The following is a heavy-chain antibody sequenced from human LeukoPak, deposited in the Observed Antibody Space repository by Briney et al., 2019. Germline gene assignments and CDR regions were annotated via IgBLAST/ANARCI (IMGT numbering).Heavy chain of an antibody. Sequence: PGGSLRLSCAASGFTFSNYWMSWVRQAPGKGLEWVANIKQDGSEKYYVDSVKGRFTISRDNAKNSLYPQMNSLRAEDTAVYYCARDPTIFGVVIVPDYWGQGTLVTVSS. CDR1: GFTFSNYW. D-gene: IGHD3-3*01. J-gene: IGHJ4*02. CDR3: ARDPTIFGVVIVPDY. V-gene: IGHV3-7*01. CDR2: IKQDGSEK.